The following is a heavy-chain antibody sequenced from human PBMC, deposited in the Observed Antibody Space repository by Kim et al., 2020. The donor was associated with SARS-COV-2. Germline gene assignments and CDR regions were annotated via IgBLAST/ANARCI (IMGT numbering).Heavy chain of an antibody. CDR1: GGSISSGCYY. J-gene: IGHJ4*02. CDR3: ATLGEGSYGDSGGVDY. Sequence: SETLSLTCTVSGGSISSGCYYWSWIRQHPGQGLEWIGYIYYSGSTYYTPSLQSRVTISVDTSKNQFSLKLGSVTAAATAVYSCATLGEGSYGDSGGVDYWGQGTLGTVSS. V-gene: IGHV4-31*03. D-gene: IGHD4-17*01. CDR2: IYYSGST.